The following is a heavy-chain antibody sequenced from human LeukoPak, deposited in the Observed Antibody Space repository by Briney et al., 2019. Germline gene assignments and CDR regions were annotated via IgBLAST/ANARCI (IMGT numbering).Heavy chain of an antibody. D-gene: IGHD3-16*01. CDR2: LYSDGNT. CDR1: VFTVITND. CDR3: ARGVETLAANTLAY. J-gene: IGHJ4*02. V-gene: IGHV3-53*01. Sequence: GGSLRLSCSAPVFTVITNDMTTVRQAPGKGLEWVSVLYSDGNTKYADSVQGRFTISRDNSKNTLYLEMNSLSPDDTAVYYCARGVETLAANTLAYWGQGTLVTVSS.